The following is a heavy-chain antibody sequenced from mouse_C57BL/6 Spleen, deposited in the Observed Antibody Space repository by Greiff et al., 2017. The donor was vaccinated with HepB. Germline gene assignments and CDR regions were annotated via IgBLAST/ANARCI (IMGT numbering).Heavy chain of an antibody. D-gene: IGHD2-1*01. J-gene: IGHJ4*01. Sequence: EVQGVESGGGLVKPGGSLKLSCAASGFTFSSYAMSWVRQTPEKRLEWVATISDGGSYTYYPDNVKGRFTISRDNAKNNLYLQMSHLKSEDTAMYYCARDMDGNYDAMDYWGQGTSVTVSS. CDR1: GFTFSSYA. V-gene: IGHV5-4*01. CDR2: ISDGGSYT. CDR3: ARDMDGNYDAMDY.